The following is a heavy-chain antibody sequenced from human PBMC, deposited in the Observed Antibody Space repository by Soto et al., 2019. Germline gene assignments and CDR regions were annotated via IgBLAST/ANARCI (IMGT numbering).Heavy chain of an antibody. CDR3: ARESRCISTSCLNWFDP. CDR1: GGTFSSYT. J-gene: IGHJ5*02. D-gene: IGHD2-2*01. CDR2: IIPILGIA. Sequence: SVKVSCKASGGTFSSYTISWVRQAPGQGLEWMGRIIPILGIANYAQKFQGRVTITADKSTSTAYMELSSLRSADTAVYYCARESRCISTSCLNWFDPWGQGTLVTVSS. V-gene: IGHV1-69*04.